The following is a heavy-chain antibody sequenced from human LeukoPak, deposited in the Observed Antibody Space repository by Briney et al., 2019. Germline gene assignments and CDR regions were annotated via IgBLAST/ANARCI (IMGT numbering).Heavy chain of an antibody. D-gene: IGHD4-17*01. V-gene: IGHV3-48*01. CDR3: ARGQNYGDYGEFDY. CDR1: GFTFSSYS. J-gene: IGHJ4*02. CDR2: ISSSSSTI. Sequence: GGSLRLSCAASGFTFSSYSMNWVRQAPGKGLEWVSYISSSSSTIYYADSVKGRFTISRDNAKNSLYLQMNSLRAEDTAVYYCARGQNYGDYGEFDYWGQGTLVTVSS.